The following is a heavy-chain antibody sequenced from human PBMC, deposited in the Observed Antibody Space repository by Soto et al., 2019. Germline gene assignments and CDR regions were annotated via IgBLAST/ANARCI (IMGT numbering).Heavy chain of an antibody. CDR3: ERGPPDALGFYIDY. D-gene: IGHD7-27*01. V-gene: IGHV3-66*01. J-gene: IGHJ4*02. CDR2: IYSGGST. Sequence: GGSLRLSCAASGFTVSSNYMSWVRQAPGKGLEWVSVIYSGGSTYYADSVKGRFTISRDNSKSPLDLQMNSLRGEDTAVYYCERGPPDALGFYIDYWGQGALVTVS. CDR1: GFTVSSNY.